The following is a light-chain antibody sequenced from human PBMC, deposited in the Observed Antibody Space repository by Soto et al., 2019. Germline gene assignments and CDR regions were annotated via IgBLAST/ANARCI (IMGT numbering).Light chain of an antibody. Sequence: DIPLTQSPSFLSASVGDRVTITCRASQGFSSDLAWYQQEPGKAPKLLIYAASTLQSGVPSRFSGSGSVTEFTLTTSTLRPEDFATYYCQQLNSYPRTFGQGTKVEIK. CDR3: QQLNSYPRT. CDR2: AAS. J-gene: IGKJ1*01. V-gene: IGKV1-9*01. CDR1: QGFSSD.